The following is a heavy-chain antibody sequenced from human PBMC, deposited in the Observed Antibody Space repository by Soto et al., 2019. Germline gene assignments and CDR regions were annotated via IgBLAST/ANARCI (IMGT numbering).Heavy chain of an antibody. D-gene: IGHD3-3*01. V-gene: IGHV4-34*01. J-gene: IGHJ3*02. Sequence: SETLSLTCAVYGGSFSGYYWSWIRQPPGKGLEWIGEINHSGSTNYNPSLKSRVTISVDTSKNQFSLKLSSVTAADTAVYYCARSGRNAFDIWGQGTMVTVSS. CDR1: GGSFSGYY. CDR3: ARSGRNAFDI. CDR2: INHSGST.